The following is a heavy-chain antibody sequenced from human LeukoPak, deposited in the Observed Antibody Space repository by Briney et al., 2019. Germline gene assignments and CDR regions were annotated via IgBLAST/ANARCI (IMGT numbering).Heavy chain of an antibody. CDR1: GLTVTDNY. CDR3: ARGVEPLAANTLAY. CDR2: LYSDGNT. Sequence: GGSQRLSCAASGLTVTDNYFSWVRQAPGKGLEWVSVLYSDGNTKYADSVQGRFTISRDNSKNTLYLEMNSLSPDDTAVYYCARGVEPLAANTLAYWGQGTLVTVSS. D-gene: IGHD1-14*01. J-gene: IGHJ4*02. V-gene: IGHV3-53*01.